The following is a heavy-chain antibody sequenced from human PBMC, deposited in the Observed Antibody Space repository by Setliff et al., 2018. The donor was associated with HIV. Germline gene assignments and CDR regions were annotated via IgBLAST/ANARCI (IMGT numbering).Heavy chain of an antibody. V-gene: IGHV3-23*01. J-gene: IGHJ4*02. CDR1: GFTFSTYA. CDR3: ARPFDQ. Sequence: PGGSLRLSCAASGFTFSTYAMGWVRQAPGKGLEWVSTVGAVGAPTHYAESVKGRFTISKDNSRDTLYLQMSSLREEDTAVYYCARPFDQWGQGALVTVSS. CDR2: VGAVGAPT.